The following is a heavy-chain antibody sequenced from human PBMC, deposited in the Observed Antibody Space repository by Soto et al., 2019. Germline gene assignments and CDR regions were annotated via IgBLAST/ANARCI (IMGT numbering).Heavy chain of an antibody. CDR1: GGSFSGYY. CDR2: INHSGST. Sequence: SETLSLTCAVYGGSFSGYYWSWIRQPPGKGLEWIGEINHSGSTNYNPSLKSRVTISVDTSKNQFSLKLSSVTAADTAVYYCARGGRNWYYYYYMDVWGKGTTVTVSS. CDR3: ARGGRNWYYYYYMDV. V-gene: IGHV4-34*01. J-gene: IGHJ6*03.